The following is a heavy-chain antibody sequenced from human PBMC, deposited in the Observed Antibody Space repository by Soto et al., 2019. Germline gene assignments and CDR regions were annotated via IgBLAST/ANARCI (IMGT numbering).Heavy chain of an antibody. V-gene: IGHV3-30-3*01. J-gene: IGHJ6*02. CDR1: GFTFSSYA. CDR2: ISYDGSNK. D-gene: IGHD2-15*01. Sequence: GGSLRLSCAASGFTFSSYAMHWVRQAPGKGLEWVAVISYDGSNKYYADSVKGRFTISRDNSKNTLYLQMNSLRAEDTAVYYCAREYCSGGSCYEGYYYGMDVWGQGTTVTVSS. CDR3: AREYCSGGSCYEGYYYGMDV.